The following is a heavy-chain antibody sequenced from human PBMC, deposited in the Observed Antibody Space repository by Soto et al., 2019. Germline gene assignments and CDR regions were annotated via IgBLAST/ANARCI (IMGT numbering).Heavy chain of an antibody. Sequence: PGGSLRLSCAASGFTFSSYGMHWVRQAPGKGLEWVAVISYDGSNKYYADSVKGRFTISRDNSKNTLYLQMNSLRAEDTAVYYCAKDRGYSLGPHYYGMDVWGQGTTVTVSS. V-gene: IGHV3-30*18. CDR2: ISYDGSNK. J-gene: IGHJ6*02. CDR1: GFTFSSYG. D-gene: IGHD5-18*01. CDR3: AKDRGYSLGPHYYGMDV.